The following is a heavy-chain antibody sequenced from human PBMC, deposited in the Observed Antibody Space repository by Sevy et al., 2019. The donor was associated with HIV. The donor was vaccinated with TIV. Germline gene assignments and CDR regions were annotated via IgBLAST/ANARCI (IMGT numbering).Heavy chain of an antibody. D-gene: IGHD5-12*01. CDR3: AKATSAKATEDHFDY. Sequence: GGSLRLSCAASGFTFNSFAISWVRQAPGKGLEWVSGVSGSGDRTYYTDKMKGPFTVARENSKNTVYLQIADLRVEDTAVHDCAKATSAKATEDHFDYWGQGTLVTVSS. CDR2: VSGSGDRT. CDR1: GFTFNSFA. V-gene: IGHV3-23*01. J-gene: IGHJ4*02.